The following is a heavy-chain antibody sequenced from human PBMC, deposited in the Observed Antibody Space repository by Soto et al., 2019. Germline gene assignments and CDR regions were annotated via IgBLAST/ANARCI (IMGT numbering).Heavy chain of an antibody. CDR1: GGSISSYY. D-gene: IGHD4-17*01. J-gene: IGHJ4*02. CDR2: IYYSGST. CDR3: ARRYGANFDY. Sequence: QVQLQESGPGLVKPSETLSLTCTVSGGSISSYYWSWIRQPPGKGLEWIGYIYYSGSTNYNPSLKCRATISVDTSKNQFSLKLSPVTAADTAVYYCARRYGANFDYWGQGTLVTVSS. V-gene: IGHV4-59*08.